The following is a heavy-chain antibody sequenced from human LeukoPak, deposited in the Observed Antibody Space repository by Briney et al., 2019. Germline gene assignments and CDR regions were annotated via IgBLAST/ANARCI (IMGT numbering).Heavy chain of an antibody. Sequence: GGSLRLSCAASGFTFSSYDIHWVRQAPGKGLEWVAFIRYDGSNKYYADSVRGRFTISRDNSKNTLYLHMNSLRAEDTAVYFCAREISGWFFSDFDYWGQGTLVTVSS. CDR3: AREISGWFFSDFDY. V-gene: IGHV3-30*02. J-gene: IGHJ4*02. CDR2: IRYDGSNK. D-gene: IGHD6-19*01. CDR1: GFTFSSYD.